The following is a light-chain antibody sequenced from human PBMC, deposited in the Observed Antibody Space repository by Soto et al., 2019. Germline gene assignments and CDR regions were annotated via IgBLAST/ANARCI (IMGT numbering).Light chain of an antibody. CDR1: QSVTSSY. V-gene: IGKV3-20*01. Sequence: IVLTQSPGTLSLSPGERASLSCRASQSVTSSYLAWYQQKPGQAPRLLIYVASNRATGIPDRFSGSGSGTDFTLTINRLDAEDFAVYYFQQYGSSPWTFGQGTKVEIK. CDR3: QQYGSSPWT. CDR2: VAS. J-gene: IGKJ1*01.